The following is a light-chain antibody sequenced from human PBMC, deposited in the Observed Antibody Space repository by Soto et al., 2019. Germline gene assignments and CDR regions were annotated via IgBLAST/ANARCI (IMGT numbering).Light chain of an antibody. CDR3: QQYNTYSSLT. J-gene: IGKJ4*01. V-gene: IGKV1-5*01. Sequence: DIQMTQSPSTLSASVGDRVTITCRASQSISSWLAWYQQKLGRAPRLLIHDASSLESGVPSRFSGSGYGTEFTLTLSSLQPDDFATYYRQQYNTYSSLTFGGGTKV. CDR1: QSISSW. CDR2: DAS.